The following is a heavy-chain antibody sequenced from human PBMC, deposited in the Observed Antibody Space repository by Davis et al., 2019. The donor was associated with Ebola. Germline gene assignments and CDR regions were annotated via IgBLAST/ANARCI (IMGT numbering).Heavy chain of an antibody. J-gene: IGHJ4*02. V-gene: IGHV3-30*03. CDR1: GFTFSSYG. Sequence: GESLKISCAASGFTFSSYGMHWVRQAPGKGLEWVAVISYDGSNKYYADSVKGRFTISRHNSKNTLYLQMNSLRAEDTAVYYCARVLGVAGYFDYWGQGTLVTVSS. CDR2: ISYDGSNK. D-gene: IGHD6-19*01. CDR3: ARVLGVAGYFDY.